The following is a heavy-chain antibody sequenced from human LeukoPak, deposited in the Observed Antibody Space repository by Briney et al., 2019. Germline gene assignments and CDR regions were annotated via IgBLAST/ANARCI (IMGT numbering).Heavy chain of an antibody. CDR1: GFTFGTGG. V-gene: IGHV3-30*18. D-gene: IGHD4-11*01. CDR3: AKPYHDYSNYEVDY. J-gene: IGHJ4*02. CDR2: ISYDGSNK. Sequence: GGSLRLSCAASGFTFGTGGMHWVRQAPGKGLEWVAVISYDGSNKYYADSVKGRFTISRDNSKNTLYLQMNSLRAEDTAVYYCAKPYHDYSNYEVDYWGPGTLVTVSS.